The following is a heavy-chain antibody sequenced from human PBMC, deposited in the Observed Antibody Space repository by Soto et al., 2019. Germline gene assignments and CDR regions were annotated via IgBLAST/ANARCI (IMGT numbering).Heavy chain of an antibody. Sequence: ASVKVSCKASGYTFTGYYMHWVRQAPGQGLEWMGWINPNSGGTNYAQKFQGWVTMTRDTSISTAYMELSRLRSDDTAVYYCARESINIVVVVAANGSTVTTPDAFDIWGQGTMVTV. CDR1: GYTFTGYY. CDR2: INPNSGGT. V-gene: IGHV1-2*04. CDR3: ARESINIVVVVAANGSTVTTPDAFDI. J-gene: IGHJ3*02. D-gene: IGHD2-15*01.